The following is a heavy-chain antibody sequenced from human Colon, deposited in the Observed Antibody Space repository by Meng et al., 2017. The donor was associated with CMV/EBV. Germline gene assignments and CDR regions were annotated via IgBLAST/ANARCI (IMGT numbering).Heavy chain of an antibody. CDR2: INPKTANP. D-gene: IGHD6-13*01. V-gene: IGHV7-4-1*02. CDR1: GFLFTRSN. J-gene: IGHJ1*01. Sequence: CKTSGFLFTRSNINWVPQAPGQWLEWMGYINPKTANPTYVQGFTGRFVFSLDTSVSTAYLQISSLEAEDTAVYYCATGSVAADGKGYWGQGTLVTVSS. CDR3: ATGSVAADGKGY.